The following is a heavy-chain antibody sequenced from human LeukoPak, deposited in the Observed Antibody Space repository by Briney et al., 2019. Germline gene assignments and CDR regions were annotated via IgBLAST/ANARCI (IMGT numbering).Heavy chain of an antibody. V-gene: IGHV4-39*01. CDR3: ARQLPPVSSSDL. CDR1: GGSITSGTYY. J-gene: IGHJ5*02. CDR2: IYYSGTT. Sequence: SETLSLTCTVSGGSITSGTYYWGWIRQPPGKGLQWIGSIYYSGTTYDNPSLKSRVIISVDTSKNQFSLKLSSVTAADTAVYYCARQLPPVSSSDLWGQGTLVTVSS.